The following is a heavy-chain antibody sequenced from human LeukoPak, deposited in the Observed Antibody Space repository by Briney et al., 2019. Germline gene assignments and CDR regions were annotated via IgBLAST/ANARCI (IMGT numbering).Heavy chain of an antibody. CDR3: ARDESRPTMVRD. D-gene: IGHD3-10*01. Sequence: GGSLRLSCAASGFTFSSYAMSWVRQAPGKGLEWVSAISGSGGSTYYADSVKGRFTISRDNSKNTLYLHMNSLRADDTAVYYCARDESRPTMVRDRGQGTLVTVSS. V-gene: IGHV3-23*01. CDR2: ISGSGGST. CDR1: GFTFSSYA. J-gene: IGHJ4*02.